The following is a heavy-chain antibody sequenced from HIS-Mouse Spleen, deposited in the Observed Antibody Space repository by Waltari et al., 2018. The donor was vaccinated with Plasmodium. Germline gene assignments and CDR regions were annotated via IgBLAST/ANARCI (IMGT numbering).Heavy chain of an antibody. Sequence: EVQLVESGGGLVQPGGSLRLSCQASGFPFSSYWMSWVRQAPGKGLEWVANIKQDGSEKYYVDSVKGLFTISRDNAKNSLYLQMNSLRAEDTAVYYCASSWYWYFDLWGRGTLVTVSS. V-gene: IGHV3-7*01. J-gene: IGHJ2*01. CDR1: GFPFSSYW. D-gene: IGHD6-13*01. CDR3: ASSWYWYFDL. CDR2: IKQDGSEK.